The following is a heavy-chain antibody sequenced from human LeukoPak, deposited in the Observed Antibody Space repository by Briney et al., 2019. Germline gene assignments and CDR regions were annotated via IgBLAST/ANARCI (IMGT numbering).Heavy chain of an antibody. D-gene: IGHD4-17*01. CDR1: GGSFSGYY. CDR2: INHSGST. CDR3: ARGHHYGDSPWGY. J-gene: IGHJ4*02. Sequence: SETLSLTCAVYGGSFSGYYWSWIRQPPGKGLEWIGEINHSGSTNYNPSLKSRVTISVDTSKNQFSLKLSSVTAADTAVYYCARGHHYGDSPWGYWGQGTLVTVSS. V-gene: IGHV4-34*01.